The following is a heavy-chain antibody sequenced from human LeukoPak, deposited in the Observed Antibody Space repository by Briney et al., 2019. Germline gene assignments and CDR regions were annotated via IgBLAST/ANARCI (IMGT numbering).Heavy chain of an antibody. CDR2: IRYDGSNK. Sequence: GGSLRLSCAASGFTFSSYWMHWVRQAPGKGLEWVAFIRYDGSNKYYADSVKGRFTISRDNSKNTLYLQMNSLRAEDTAVYYCAKNIGGYSYGYDYWGQGTLVTVSS. CDR1: GFTFSSYW. J-gene: IGHJ4*02. D-gene: IGHD5-18*01. CDR3: AKNIGGYSYGYDY. V-gene: IGHV3-30*02.